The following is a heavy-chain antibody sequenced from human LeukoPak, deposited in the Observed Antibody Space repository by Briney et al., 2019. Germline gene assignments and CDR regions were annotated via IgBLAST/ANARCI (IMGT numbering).Heavy chain of an antibody. D-gene: IGHD2-15*01. CDR3: ARGGRYCSGGSCYLNWFDP. CDR2: ISYDGSNK. Sequence: GRSLRLSCAASGFTFSSYGMHWVRQAPGKGLEWVAIISYDGSNKYYADSVKGRFTISRDNSKNTLYLQMNSLRAEDTAVYYCARGGRYCSGGSCYLNWFDPWGQGTLVTVSS. J-gene: IGHJ5*02. V-gene: IGHV3-30*03. CDR1: GFTFSSYG.